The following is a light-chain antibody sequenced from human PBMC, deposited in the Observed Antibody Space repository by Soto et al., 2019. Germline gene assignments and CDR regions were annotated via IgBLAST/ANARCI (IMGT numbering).Light chain of an antibody. CDR1: SSDVGASSS. V-gene: IGLV2-14*03. J-gene: IGLJ1*01. Sequence: SVLTEPAAVSGSPGQTITISCTGNSSDVGASSSVPCHPPPSGQAPRRLIYSVSNRPSGVSSRFSVSNSGNPASLSISPLQADYDADYYCSSYTCTSSLRVFGTGSTVTV. CDR2: SVS. CDR3: SSYTCTSSLRV.